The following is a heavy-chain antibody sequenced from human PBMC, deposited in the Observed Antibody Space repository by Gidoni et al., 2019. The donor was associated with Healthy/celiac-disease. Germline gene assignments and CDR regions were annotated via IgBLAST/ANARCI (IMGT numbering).Heavy chain of an antibody. CDR1: GFTVSSNY. Sequence: EVQLVESGGGLIQPGGSLRLSCAASGFTVSSNYMSWVRRAPGKGLEWVSVIYSGGSTYYADSVKGRFTISRDNSKNTLYLQMNSLRAEDTAVYYCASESRIVGATTFQDYWGQGTLVTVSS. D-gene: IGHD1-26*01. CDR3: ASESRIVGATTFQDY. V-gene: IGHV3-53*01. J-gene: IGHJ4*02. CDR2: IYSGGST.